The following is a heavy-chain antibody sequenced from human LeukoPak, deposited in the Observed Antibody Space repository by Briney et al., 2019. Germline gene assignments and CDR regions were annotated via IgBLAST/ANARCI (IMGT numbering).Heavy chain of an antibody. Sequence: GGSLRLSCAASGFTFSSYWMSWVRQAPGKGLEWVANINQDGSEKYYVDSVKGRFTISGDNAKNSLYLQMNSLRAEDTAVYYCAELGITMIGGVWGKGTTVTISS. J-gene: IGHJ6*04. CDR1: GFTFSSYW. CDR3: AELGITMIGGV. CDR2: INQDGSEK. D-gene: IGHD3-10*02. V-gene: IGHV3-7*01.